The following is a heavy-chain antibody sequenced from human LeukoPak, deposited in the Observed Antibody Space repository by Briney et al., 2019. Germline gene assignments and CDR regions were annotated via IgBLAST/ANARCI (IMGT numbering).Heavy chain of an antibody. CDR3: ARQGITMVRGITGDY. J-gene: IGHJ4*02. V-gene: IGHV4-39*01. Sequence: SETLSLTCTVSGGSISSSSYYWGWIRPPPGKGLEWSGSIYYSGSTYYNPSLRSRVTISVDTSKNQVSLKLSSVTAADTAVYYCARQGITMVRGITGDYWGQGTLVTVSS. CDR2: IYYSGST. CDR1: GGSISSSSYY. D-gene: IGHD3-10*01.